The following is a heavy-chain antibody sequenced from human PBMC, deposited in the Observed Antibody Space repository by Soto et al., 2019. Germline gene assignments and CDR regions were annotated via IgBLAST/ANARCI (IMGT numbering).Heavy chain of an antibody. V-gene: IGHV3-7*01. Sequence: GGSLRLSCAASGFTFSSYWMSWVRQAPGKGLEWVANIKQDGSEKNYVDSVKGRFTISRDNAKNSLYLQMNSLRAEDTAVYYCAREGGYCSSTSCYQLGYYYYMDVWGKGTTVTVSS. CDR2: IKQDGSEK. CDR3: AREGGYCSSTSCYQLGYYYYMDV. D-gene: IGHD2-2*01. J-gene: IGHJ6*03. CDR1: GFTFSSYW.